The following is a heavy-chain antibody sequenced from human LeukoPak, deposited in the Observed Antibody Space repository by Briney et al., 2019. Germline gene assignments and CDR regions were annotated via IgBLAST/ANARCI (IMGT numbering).Heavy chain of an antibody. J-gene: IGHJ4*02. CDR1: GFTFGSYA. D-gene: IGHD4-17*01. CDR3: TTDVTTVTIDY. CDR2: INGSGGST. Sequence: GGSLRLSCAASGFTFGSYAMSWVRQAPGKGLEWVSDINGSGGSTYYTDSVRGRFTISRDNSKNTLYLQMNSLKTEDTAVYYCTTDVTTVTIDYWGQGTLVTVSS. V-gene: IGHV3-23*01.